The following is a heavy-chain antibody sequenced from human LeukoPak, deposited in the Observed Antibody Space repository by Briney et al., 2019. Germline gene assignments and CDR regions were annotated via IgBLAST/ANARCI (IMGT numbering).Heavy chain of an antibody. D-gene: IGHD2-2*01. CDR2: IIPIFGTA. J-gene: IGHJ6*03. V-gene: IGHV1-69*05. CDR1: GGTFSSYA. Sequence: GASVKVSCKASGGTFSSYAISWVRQAPGQGLEWMGRIIPIFGTANYAQKFQGRVTITTDESTSTAYMELSSLRSEDTAVYYCARAAEYCSSTSCHHDYYYMDVWGKGTTVTVSS. CDR3: ARAAEYCSSTSCHHDYYYMDV.